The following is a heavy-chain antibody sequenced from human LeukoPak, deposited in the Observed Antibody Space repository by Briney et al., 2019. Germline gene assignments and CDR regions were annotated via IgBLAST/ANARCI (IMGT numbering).Heavy chain of an antibody. CDR2: ISGSGGNT. CDR3: ARVGGGYSGYENDY. CDR1: GFTFSSYE. J-gene: IGHJ4*02. D-gene: IGHD5-12*01. V-gene: IGHV3-48*03. Sequence: PGGSLRLSCAASGFTFSSYEMNWVRQAPGKGLEWVSGISGSGGNTYYADSVKGRFTISRDDAKNSLYLQMNSLRAEDTAVYYCARVGGGYSGYENDYWGQGTLVTVSS.